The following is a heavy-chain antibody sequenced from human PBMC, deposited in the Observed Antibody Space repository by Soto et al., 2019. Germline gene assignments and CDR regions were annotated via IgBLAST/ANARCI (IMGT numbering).Heavy chain of an antibody. CDR1: GFTFSSYA. CDR3: ERVKYSYGPLCGMDV. CDR2: ISYDGSNK. J-gene: IGHJ6*02. Sequence: QVQLVESGGGVVQPGRSLRLSCAASGFTFSSYAMHWVRQAPGKGLEWVAVISYDGSNKYYADSVKGRFTISRDNSKNTLYLQMNSLRAEDTAVYYCERVKYSYGPLCGMDVWGQGTTVTVSS. V-gene: IGHV3-30-3*01. D-gene: IGHD5-18*01.